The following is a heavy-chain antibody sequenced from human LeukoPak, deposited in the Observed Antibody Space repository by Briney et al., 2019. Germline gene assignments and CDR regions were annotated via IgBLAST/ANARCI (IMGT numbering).Heavy chain of an antibody. CDR2: ISGSGGST. D-gene: IGHD2-2*01. CDR3: AKDTPHGRDIVVVPAAIYAPGYYYGMDV. CDR1: GLTFSSYA. J-gene: IGHJ6*02. Sequence: RGSLRLSCAASGLTFSSYAMSWVRQAPGKGLEWVSAISGSGGSTYYADSVKGRFTISRDNSKNTLYLQMNSLRAEDTAVYYCAKDTPHGRDIVVVPAAIYAPGYYYGMDVWGQGTTVTVSS. V-gene: IGHV3-23*01.